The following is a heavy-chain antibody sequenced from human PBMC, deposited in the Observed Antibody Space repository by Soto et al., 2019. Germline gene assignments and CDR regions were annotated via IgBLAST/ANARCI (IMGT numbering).Heavy chain of an antibody. CDR1: GGTFSSYA. D-gene: IGHD5-12*01. J-gene: IGHJ6*02. CDR3: ARRGYSSNCSNLLNRSGLDF. V-gene: IGHV1-69*06. CDR2: IVPLFRTT. Sequence: QVQLVQSGAEAKKPGSSVKVSCKTSGGTFSSYAISWVRQAPGQGLEWMGGIVPLFRTTNYAQKFQGRFTITADRSTYTVYMERRGLRPEDTALYYCARRGYSSNCSNLLNRSGLDFCGHGTTVTVSS.